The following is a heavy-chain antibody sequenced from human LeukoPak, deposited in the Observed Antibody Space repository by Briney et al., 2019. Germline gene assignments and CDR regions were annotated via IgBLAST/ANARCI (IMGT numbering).Heavy chain of an antibody. Sequence: APLKIPLQGSGYRFNSFLISWVRPIPGKGREWMWRMKPRHSYTHYSPSFQGQVTISADKSNSTGYVQWGGLRASDCAMYYCARQARVVFDIWGQGTMVTVSS. J-gene: IGHJ3*02. CDR3: ARQARVVFDI. CDR2: MKPRHSYT. CDR1: GYRFNSFL. D-gene: IGHD2-15*01. V-gene: IGHV5-10-1*01.